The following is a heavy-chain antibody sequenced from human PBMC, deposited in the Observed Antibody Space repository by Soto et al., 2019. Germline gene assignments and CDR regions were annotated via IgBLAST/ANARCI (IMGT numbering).Heavy chain of an antibody. CDR3: ARARDFWSGYPNFDE. Sequence: GASVKVSCKASGYTFSSYGITWVRQAPGQGLEWMGWISAYNGDTNYAQRLQDRVTITTDTSTSTAYMELRSLRSDDTAVYYCARARDFWSGYPNFDEWGQGTLVTVSS. V-gene: IGHV1-18*01. CDR2: ISAYNGDT. D-gene: IGHD3-3*01. CDR1: GYTFSSYG. J-gene: IGHJ4*02.